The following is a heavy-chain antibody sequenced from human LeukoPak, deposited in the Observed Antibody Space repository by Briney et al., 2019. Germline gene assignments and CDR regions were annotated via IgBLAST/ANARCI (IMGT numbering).Heavy chain of an antibody. CDR1: GGSISSYY. Sequence: PSETLSLTCTVSGGSISSYYWSWIRQPPGKGLEWIGYIYYSGSTNYNPSPKSRVTISVATSKNQFSLKLSSVTAADTAVYYCARERSNSFDYWGQGTLVTVSS. J-gene: IGHJ4*02. D-gene: IGHD4-11*01. V-gene: IGHV4-59*01. CDR3: ARERSNSFDY. CDR2: IYYSGST.